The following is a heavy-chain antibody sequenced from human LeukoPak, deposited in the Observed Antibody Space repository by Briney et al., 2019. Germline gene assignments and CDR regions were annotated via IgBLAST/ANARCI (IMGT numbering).Heavy chain of an antibody. V-gene: IGHV3-23*01. Sequence: PGGSLRLSCAVSGITLSNYGMSWVRQAPGKGLQWVAGISDRGGSTNYADSVKGRFTISRHNSENTLYLHMNSLRVEDTAVYFCARGGTPGYSSGRIDYWGQGTLVTVSS. D-gene: IGHD6-19*01. CDR1: GITLSNYG. CDR3: ARGGTPGYSSGRIDY. J-gene: IGHJ4*02. CDR2: ISDRGGST.